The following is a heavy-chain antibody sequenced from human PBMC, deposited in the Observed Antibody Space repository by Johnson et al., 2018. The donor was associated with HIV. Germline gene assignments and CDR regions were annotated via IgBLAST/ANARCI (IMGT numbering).Heavy chain of an antibody. D-gene: IGHD3-16*01. J-gene: IGHJ3*02. V-gene: IGHV3-30*02. CDR2: IRYDGTNK. CDR1: GFTFSTYG. Sequence: QVQLVESGGGVVQPGGSLRLSCAASGFTFSTYGMHWVRQAPGKGLEWVSFIRYDGTNKYYADSVKGRFTISRDNSENTLFLQMNSLRAEDTAVYYCARLNDYLWGQRGAFDIWGRGTMVSVSS. CDR3: ARLNDYLWGQRGAFDI.